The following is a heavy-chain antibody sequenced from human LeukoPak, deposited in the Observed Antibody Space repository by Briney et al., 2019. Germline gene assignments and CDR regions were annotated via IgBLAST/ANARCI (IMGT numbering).Heavy chain of an antibody. CDR2: ISSFSGTI. D-gene: IGHD2-15*01. Sequence: GGSLRLSCVASGIILRSYSMNWVRQAPGKGLEWVSYISSFSGTINYADSVKGRFTISRDNAKNSLYLQMNSLRAEDTAVYYCAKDQLNRFCSAGSCSITHDYWGQGTLVTVSS. V-gene: IGHV3-48*01. J-gene: IGHJ4*02. CDR1: GIILRSYS. CDR3: AKDQLNRFCSAGSCSITHDY.